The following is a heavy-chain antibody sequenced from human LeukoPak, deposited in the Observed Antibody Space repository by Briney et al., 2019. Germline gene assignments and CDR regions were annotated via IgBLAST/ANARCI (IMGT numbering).Heavy chain of an antibody. CDR1: GFTFSSYS. CDR2: ISSSSSYI. V-gene: IGHV3-21*01. D-gene: IGHD3-10*01. J-gene: IGHJ6*04. Sequence: PGGSLRLSCGASGFTFSSYSMNWVRQAPGKGLEWVSSISSSSSYIYYADSVKGRFTISRDNAKNSLYLQMNSLRAEDTAVYYCARDNGSGTWYYYGMDVWGKGTTVTVSS. CDR3: ARDNGSGTWYYYGMDV.